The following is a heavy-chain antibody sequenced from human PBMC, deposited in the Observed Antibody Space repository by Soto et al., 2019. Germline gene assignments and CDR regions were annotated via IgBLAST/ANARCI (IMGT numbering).Heavy chain of an antibody. CDR1: RFIFNNYA. CDR3: ARDAPSYYYDTSDYFDY. CDR2: ISFDGSNK. D-gene: IGHD3-22*01. J-gene: IGHJ4*02. V-gene: IGHV3-30-3*01. Sequence: QVQLVESGGGVVQPGRSLRLSCAASRFIFNNYAMHWVRQAPGKGLEWVALISFDGSNKYYADSVKGRFTISRDNSENTLYLQMNSLRAEDTAVYYCARDAPSYYYDTSDYFDYWGQGTLVTVSS.